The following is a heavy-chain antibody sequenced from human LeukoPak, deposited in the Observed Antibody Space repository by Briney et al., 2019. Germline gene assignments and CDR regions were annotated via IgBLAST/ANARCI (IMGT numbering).Heavy chain of an antibody. V-gene: IGHV3-23*01. J-gene: IGHJ4*02. CDR1: GFTFGNYA. Sequence: GGSLRLSCAASGFTFGNYAMSWVRQAPGKGLEWVSGISGSGGSTYYADSVKGRFTISRDNSKNTLYLQMNSLRAEDTAVYYCAKGEGLIAVAGIDYWGQGTLVTVSS. D-gene: IGHD6-19*01. CDR3: AKGEGLIAVAGIDY. CDR2: ISGSGGST.